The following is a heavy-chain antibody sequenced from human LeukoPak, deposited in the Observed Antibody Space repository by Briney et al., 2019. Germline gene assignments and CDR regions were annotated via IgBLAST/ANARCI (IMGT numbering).Heavy chain of an antibody. CDR2: IYDSGIT. D-gene: IGHD3-22*01. CDR3: ARAYSSASWFDP. J-gene: IGHJ5*02. Sequence: KPSETLSLTCSVSGVSIKSLYFIWIRQSPRKGLEWIGYIYDSGITKYNPSLKSRVTISVDTSKNQFSLKLRSVTAADTAVYFCARAYSSASWFDPWGQGTLVTVSS. CDR1: GVSIKSLY. V-gene: IGHV4-59*11.